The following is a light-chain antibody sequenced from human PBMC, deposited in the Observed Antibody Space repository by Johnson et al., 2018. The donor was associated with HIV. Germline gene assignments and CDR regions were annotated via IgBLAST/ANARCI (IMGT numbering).Light chain of an antibody. CDR1: SSNIGNNY. CDR3: GTWAATLSVV. V-gene: IGLV1-51*01. Sequence: QSVLTQPPSVSAAPGQKVTISCSGSSSNIGNNYVSWYQQLPGTAPKLLIYDTNKRPSGIPDRFSGSKSGTSATLGITGLQAGDAADYYCGTWAATLSVVFGTGTKVT. J-gene: IGLJ1*01. CDR2: DTN.